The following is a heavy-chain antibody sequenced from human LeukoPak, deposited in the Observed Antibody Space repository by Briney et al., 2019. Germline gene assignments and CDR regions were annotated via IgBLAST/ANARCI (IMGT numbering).Heavy chain of an antibody. V-gene: IGHV4-59*02. CDR2: I. Sequence: PSETLSLTCTVSRGSVTSYYWSWIRQPPGKGLEWIGDIYNPSLQSRVTISLDMSQNQFSLRLRSVTAADTAVYYCARDTPGSDYWGQGTLVTVSS. CDR1: RGSVTSYY. CDR3: ARDTPGSDY. J-gene: IGHJ4*02. D-gene: IGHD3-10*01.